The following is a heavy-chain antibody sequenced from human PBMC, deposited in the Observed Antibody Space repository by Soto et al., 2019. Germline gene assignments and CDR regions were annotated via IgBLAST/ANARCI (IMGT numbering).Heavy chain of an antibody. CDR1: GFTFSSYA. CDR2: ISGSGGST. CDR3: ANQVDSYGYSPPDY. V-gene: IGHV3-23*01. Sequence: EVQLLESGGGLVQPGGSLTLSCAASGFTFSSYAMSWVRQAPGKGLEWVSAISGSGGSTYYADSVKGRFTISRDNSKNTLYLQMNSLRAEDTAVYYCANQVDSYGYSPPDYWGQGTLVTVSS. J-gene: IGHJ4*02. D-gene: IGHD5-18*01.